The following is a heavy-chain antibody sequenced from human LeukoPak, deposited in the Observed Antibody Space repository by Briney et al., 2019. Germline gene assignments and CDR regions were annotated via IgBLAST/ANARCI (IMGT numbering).Heavy chain of an antibody. CDR1: GGSISSYY. J-gene: IGHJ5*02. CDR2: INHSGST. CDR3: AREPRYCSGGSCAFDP. Sequence: PSETLSLTCSVSGGSISSYYWSWIRQPPGKGLEWIGEINHSGSTNYNPSLKSRVTISVDTSKNQFSLKLSSVTAADTAVYYCAREPRYCSGGSCAFDPWGQGTLVTVSS. D-gene: IGHD2-15*01. V-gene: IGHV4-34*01.